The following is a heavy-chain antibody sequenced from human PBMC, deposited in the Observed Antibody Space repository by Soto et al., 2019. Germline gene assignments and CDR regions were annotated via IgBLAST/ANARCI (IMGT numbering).Heavy chain of an antibody. D-gene: IGHD1-1*01. CDR2: MNPNTGNS. CDR3: ARRAETNGWNGFGADKYYFDF. J-gene: IGHJ4*02. Sequence: ASVKVSCKASGYTFTSYDIYWVRQATGQVLEWMGWMNPNTGNSGYAQKFQGRVTMTSDTSISTAHMELSSLRSEDTAVYYCARRAETNGWNGFGADKYYFDFWGQGTLVTVSS. CDR1: GYTFTSYD. V-gene: IGHV1-8*01.